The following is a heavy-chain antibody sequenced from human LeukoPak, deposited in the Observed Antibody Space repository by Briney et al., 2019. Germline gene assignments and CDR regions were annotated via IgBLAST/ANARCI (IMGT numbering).Heavy chain of an antibody. J-gene: IGHJ5*02. CDR3: ARGLSNTDRARIAARRRNWFDP. CDR2: INHSGST. CDR1: GGSFSGYY. D-gene: IGHD6-6*01. V-gene: IGHV4-34*01. Sequence: SETLSLTCAVYGGSFSGYYWSWIRQPPGKGLDWIGEINHSGSTNYNPSLKSRVTISVDTSKNQFSLKLSSVTAADTAVYYCARGLSNTDRARIAARRRNWFDPWGQGTLVTVSS.